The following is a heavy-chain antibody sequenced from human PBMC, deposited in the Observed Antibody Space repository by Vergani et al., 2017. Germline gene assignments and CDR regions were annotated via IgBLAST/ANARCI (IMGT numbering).Heavy chain of an antibody. J-gene: IGHJ5*02. CDR2: IIPIFGTA. Sequence: VQLVQSGAEVKKPGSSVKVSCKASGGTFSSYAISWVRQAPGQGLEWMGGIIPIFGTANYAQKFQGRVTITADESTSTAYMELSSLRSEDTAVYYCAREIPLGYCSSTSCYTGWFDPWGQGTLVTVSS. D-gene: IGHD2-2*02. CDR3: AREIPLGYCSSTSCYTGWFDP. CDR1: GGTFSSYA. V-gene: IGHV1-69*12.